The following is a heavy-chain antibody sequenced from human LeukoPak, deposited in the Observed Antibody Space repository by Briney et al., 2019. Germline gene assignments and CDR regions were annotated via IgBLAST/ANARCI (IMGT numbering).Heavy chain of an antibody. V-gene: IGHV7-4-1*02. D-gene: IGHD2-15*01. J-gene: IGHJ4*02. Sequence: GASVKVSCKASGYTFTSYAMNWVRQAPGQGLEWVGWINTNTGNPTYAQGFTGRFVFSLDTSVSTAYLQISSLKAEDAAVYYCARAPPRYCSGGSCQGDYWGQGTLVTVSS. CDR3: ARAPPRYCSGGSCQGDY. CDR2: INTNTGNP. CDR1: GYTFTSYA.